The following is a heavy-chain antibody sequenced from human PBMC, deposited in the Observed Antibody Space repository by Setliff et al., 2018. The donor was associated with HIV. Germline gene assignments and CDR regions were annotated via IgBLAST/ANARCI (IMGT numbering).Heavy chain of an antibody. D-gene: IGHD4-17*01. CDR3: ARHPTVTSFQIDS. CDR2: IYYSGST. V-gene: IGHV4-31*03. J-gene: IGHJ4*02. Sequence: SETLSLTCTVSGDSITSGGYFWTWIRQHPGKGLELIGHIYYSGSTYYNPSLKSRVTISVDTSKNQFSLKLSSVTAADTAVYFCARHPTVTSFQIDSWGQGTLVTVSS. CDR1: GDSITSGGYF.